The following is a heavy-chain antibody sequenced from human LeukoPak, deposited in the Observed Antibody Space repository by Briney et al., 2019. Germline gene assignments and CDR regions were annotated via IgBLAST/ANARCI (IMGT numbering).Heavy chain of an antibody. D-gene: IGHD1-1*01. CDR1: SGSVSGGNYY. V-gene: IGHV4-61*01. J-gene: IGHJ4*02. CDR3: ARTGSTGGY. CDR2: IHYSGST. Sequence: SETLSLTCTVSSGSVSGGNYYCSWIRQSPGKGLEWIGYIHYSGSTVYNPSLKSRVTMSIDTSKNQFSLNLSSVTAADTAVYYCARTGSTGGYWGQGTLVTVSS.